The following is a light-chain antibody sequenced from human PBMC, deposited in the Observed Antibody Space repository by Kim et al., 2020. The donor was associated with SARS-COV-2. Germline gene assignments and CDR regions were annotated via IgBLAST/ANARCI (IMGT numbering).Light chain of an antibody. J-gene: IGLJ2*01. V-gene: IGLV3-21*04. CDR1: NIGSKR. CDR3: QVWDSSSDHPVV. Sequence: PGKTARMTCGGNNIGSKRVHGYQQKPGQAPGLVIYYDSDRPSGIPERFSGSNSGNTATLTISRVEAGDEADYYCQVWDSSSDHPVVFGGGTKLTVL. CDR2: YDS.